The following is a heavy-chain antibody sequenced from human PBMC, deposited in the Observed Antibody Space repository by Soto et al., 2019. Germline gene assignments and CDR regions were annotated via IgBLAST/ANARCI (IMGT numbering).Heavy chain of an antibody. CDR1: GCPFTSYA. J-gene: IGHJ6*02. D-gene: IGHD5-12*01. CDR3: AKDCGYQPADPDFYYGLPV. Sequence: PGGSLPRSCASSGCPFTSYAMHWVRQSPGKWLEWVAAISCDESDKKYASSVRGRFTDSRDNVKKTLSLQMNSLRPEDAAAYYCAKDCGYQPADPDFYYGLPVRGQSTTVIVSS. CDR2: ISCDESDK. V-gene: IGHV3-30*18.